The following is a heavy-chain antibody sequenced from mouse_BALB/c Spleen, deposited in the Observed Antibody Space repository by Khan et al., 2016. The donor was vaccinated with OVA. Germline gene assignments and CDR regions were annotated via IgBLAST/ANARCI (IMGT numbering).Heavy chain of an antibody. V-gene: IGHV3-2*02. CDR2: ISYSGST. J-gene: IGHJ4*01. D-gene: IGHD1-1*01. CDR1: GYSITSNYA. CDR3: ARVNYYGYSFDY. Sequence: EVKLLESGPGLVKPSQSLSLTCTVTGYSITSNYAWNWIRQFPGNKLEWMGYISYSGSTNYNPSLKSRISIHRDPSKNQFFLQLNSVTTEDTVTYYCARVNYYGYSFDYWGQGTSITGSS.